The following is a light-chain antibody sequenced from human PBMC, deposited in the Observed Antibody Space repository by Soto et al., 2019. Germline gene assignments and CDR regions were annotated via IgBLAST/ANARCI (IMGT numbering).Light chain of an antibody. Sequence: DIQMTQSPSTLSASVGDRVTITCRASQSISSWSAWYQQKPGKAPKLLIYDASSLESGVPSRFSGSGSGTEFTLTISSLQPDDFVTYYCQQYSTYSPTFGQGTKVEIK. CDR3: QQYSTYSPT. CDR2: DAS. CDR1: QSISSW. V-gene: IGKV1-5*01. J-gene: IGKJ1*01.